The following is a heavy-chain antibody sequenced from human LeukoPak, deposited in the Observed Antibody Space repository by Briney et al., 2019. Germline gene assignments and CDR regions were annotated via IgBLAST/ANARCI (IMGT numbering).Heavy chain of an antibody. Sequence: SETLSLTCTVSGGSISSGGYYWSWIRQHPGKGLEWIGYIYYSGSTYYNPSLKSRVTISVDTSKNQFSLKLSSVTAADTAVYYCAREYFRGVSPYGMDVWGKGTTVTVSS. V-gene: IGHV4-31*03. J-gene: IGHJ6*04. D-gene: IGHD3-10*02. CDR3: AREYFRGVSPYGMDV. CDR2: IYYSGST. CDR1: GGSISSGGYY.